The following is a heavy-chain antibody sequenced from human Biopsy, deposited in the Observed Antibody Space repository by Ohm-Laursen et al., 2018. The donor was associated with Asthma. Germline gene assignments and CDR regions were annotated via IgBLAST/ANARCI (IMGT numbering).Heavy chain of an antibody. Sequence: SLRLSCAASGFAVSRDHMFWVRQAPGKGLEWVSVIYRGGTSHTADSVRGQFTISRDYSKNTLYLQMHSLRAEDTAVYYCSRGYSSNWSHYYFDYWGQGTLVTVSS. CDR1: GFAVSRDH. CDR3: SRGYSSNWSHYYFDY. V-gene: IGHV3-53*01. J-gene: IGHJ4*02. CDR2: IYRGGTS. D-gene: IGHD6-13*01.